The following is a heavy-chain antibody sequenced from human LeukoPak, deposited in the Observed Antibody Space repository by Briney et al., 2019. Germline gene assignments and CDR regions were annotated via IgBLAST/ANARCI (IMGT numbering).Heavy chain of an antibody. CDR3: ARDRGIAAAGTRRTGLDY. D-gene: IGHD6-13*01. CDR1: GFTFNTYA. Sequence: GGSLRLSCAASGFTFNTYAMSCVRQAPGKGLEWVAVIWYDGNNKYYADCVKGRFTISRDTSKNTLYLQMDSLRAEDTAVYYCARDRGIAAAGTRRTGLDYWGQGTLVTVSS. V-gene: IGHV3-33*08. CDR2: IWYDGNNK. J-gene: IGHJ4*02.